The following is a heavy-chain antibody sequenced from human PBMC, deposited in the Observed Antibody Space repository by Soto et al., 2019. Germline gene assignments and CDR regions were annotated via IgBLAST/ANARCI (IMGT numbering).Heavy chain of an antibody. CDR2: IWYDGSNK. CDR3: ASLDVGAAPNH. D-gene: IGHD6-13*01. Sequence: QVQLVESGGGVVQPGTSLRLSCAASKFTFSSYGMHWVRQAPGKGLEWVAFIWYDGSNKYYADSVKGRFTISRDNSKNTLYLQMNSPRAEDTAVYYCASLDVGAAPNHWGQGTLVTVSS. CDR1: KFTFSSYG. V-gene: IGHV3-33*03. J-gene: IGHJ5*02.